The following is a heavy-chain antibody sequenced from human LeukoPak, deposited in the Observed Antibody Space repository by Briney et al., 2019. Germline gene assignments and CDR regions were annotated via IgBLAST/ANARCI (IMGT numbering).Heavy chain of an antibody. CDR1: GFTFSSYA. Sequence: GGSLRLSCAASGFTFSSYAMSWVRQPPGKGLEWVSGISGSGGSTYYADSVKGRFTISRDNSKNTLYLQINSMRAEDTAVYYCSKDSSSWTMMCYYDYWGQGTLVTVSS. V-gene: IGHV3-23*01. D-gene: IGHD6-13*01. CDR2: ISGSGGST. CDR3: SKDSSSWTMMCYYDY. J-gene: IGHJ4*02.